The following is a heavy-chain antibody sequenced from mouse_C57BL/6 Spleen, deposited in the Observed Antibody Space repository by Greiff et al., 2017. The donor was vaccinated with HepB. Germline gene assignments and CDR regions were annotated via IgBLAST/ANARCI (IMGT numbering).Heavy chain of an antibody. CDR3: AREHSYYGYAMDY. CDR2: ISYDGSN. D-gene: IGHD1-1*01. J-gene: IGHJ4*01. CDR1: GYSITSGYY. V-gene: IGHV3-6*01. Sequence: EVQLQQSGPGLVKPSQSLSLTCSVTGYSITSGYYWNWIRQFPGNKLEWMGYISYDGSNNYNLSLKNRISITRDTSKNQFFLKLNSVTTEDTATYYCAREHSYYGYAMDYLDQGTSVTVSS.